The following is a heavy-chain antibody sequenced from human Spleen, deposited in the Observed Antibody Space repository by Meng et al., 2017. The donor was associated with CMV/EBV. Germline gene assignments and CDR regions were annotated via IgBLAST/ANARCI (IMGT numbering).Heavy chain of an antibody. CDR2: IIPIFGTA. J-gene: IGHJ5*02. CDR3: ARDQGPWFDP. Sequence: QVQLVESGAGVKKPGSSVERSGKASGGTSSSYASSWVRQAPGQGLEWMGGIIPIFGTANYAQKFRGRVTITADESTSTAYMELSSLRSEDTAVYYCARDQGPWFDPWCQGTLVTVSS. CDR1: GGTSSSYA. V-gene: IGHV1-69*12.